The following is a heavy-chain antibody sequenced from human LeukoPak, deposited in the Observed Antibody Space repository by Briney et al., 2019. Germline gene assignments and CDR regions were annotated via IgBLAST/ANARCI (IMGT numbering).Heavy chain of an antibody. Sequence: PSETLSLTCTVSGVSISSYYWSWIRQPPGKGLEWIGYIYYSGSTNYNPSLKSRVTISVDTSKNQFSLKLSSVTAADTAVYYCAREDYGGTLDYWGQGTLVTVSS. V-gene: IGHV4-59*01. J-gene: IGHJ4*02. CDR3: AREDYGGTLDY. D-gene: IGHD4-23*01. CDR1: GVSISSYY. CDR2: IYYSGST.